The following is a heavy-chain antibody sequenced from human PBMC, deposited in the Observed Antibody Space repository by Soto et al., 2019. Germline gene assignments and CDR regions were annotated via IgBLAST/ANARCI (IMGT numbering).Heavy chain of an antibody. CDR2: IYHSGST. Sequence: QVQLQESGPGLVKPSGTRSLTCGVSGGSITSHNWWTWVRQPPGLGLEWIGEIYHSGSTNYNPSLRSRVNISVNKSPHQFSLRLTSVTAAATAVYYGARDRTSAGGFSRRWIDPWGQGTLVTVSS. V-gene: IGHV4-4*02. D-gene: IGHD5-18*01. CDR3: ARDRTSAGGFSRRWIDP. CDR1: GGSITSHNW. J-gene: IGHJ5*02.